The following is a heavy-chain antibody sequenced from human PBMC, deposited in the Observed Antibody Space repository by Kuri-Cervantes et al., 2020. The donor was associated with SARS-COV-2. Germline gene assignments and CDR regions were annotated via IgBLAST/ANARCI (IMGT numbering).Heavy chain of an antibody. J-gene: IGHJ4*02. V-gene: IGHV3-48*03. CDR1: GFTFSSYE. CDR2: ISSSGSTI. D-gene: IGHD4-17*01. CDR3: ARTPTVTLDY. Sequence: LSLTCAASGFTFSSYEMNWVRQAPGKGLEWVSYISSSGSTIYYADSVKGRFTISRDNAKNSLYLQMNSLRAEDTAVYYCARTPTVTLDYWGQGTLVTGSS.